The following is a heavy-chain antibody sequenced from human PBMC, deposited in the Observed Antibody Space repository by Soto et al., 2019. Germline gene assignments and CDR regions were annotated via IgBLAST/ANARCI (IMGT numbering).Heavy chain of an antibody. CDR3: VRDLYGMDV. CDR1: GVTFSGLA. V-gene: IGHV3-64D*08. Sequence: GGSLRLSCSASGVTFSGLAMRWVRQAPGEGLEYVSVVGSNGDSTNFADSVKGRFTTSRDNSRNTLYLQMSSLREEDTAVYYCVRDLYGMDVWGQGTTVTVSS. CDR2: VGSNGDST. J-gene: IGHJ6*02.